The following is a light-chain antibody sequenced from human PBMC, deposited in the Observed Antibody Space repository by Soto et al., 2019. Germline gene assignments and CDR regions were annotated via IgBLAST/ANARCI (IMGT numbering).Light chain of an antibody. Sequence: QSVLTQPASVSGSPGQSITISCTGTSSDIGAYNYVSWYQQHPGKAPKLMIYGVTNRPSGVSNRFSGSKSGNTASLTISGLQAEDEADYYCSSYTSSSTPYVFGTGTKVTVL. CDR3: SSYTSSSTPYV. V-gene: IGLV2-14*01. CDR2: GVT. J-gene: IGLJ1*01. CDR1: SSDIGAYNY.